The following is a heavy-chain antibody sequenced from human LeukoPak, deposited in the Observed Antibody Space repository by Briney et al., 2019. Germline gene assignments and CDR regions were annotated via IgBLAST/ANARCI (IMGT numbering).Heavy chain of an antibody. CDR2: IIPIFGTA. V-gene: IGHV1-69*13. D-gene: IGHD5-12*01. Sequence: SVKVSCKASGGTFSSYAISWVQQAPGQGLEWMGGIIPIFGTANYAQKFQGRVTITADESTSTAYMELSSLRSEDTAVYYCASMLNGYSTRPIFDYWGQGTLVTVSS. CDR1: GGTFSSYA. J-gene: IGHJ4*02. CDR3: ASMLNGYSTRPIFDY.